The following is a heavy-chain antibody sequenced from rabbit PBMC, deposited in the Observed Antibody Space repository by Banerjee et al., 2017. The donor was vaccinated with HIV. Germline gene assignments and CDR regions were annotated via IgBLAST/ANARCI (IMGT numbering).Heavy chain of an antibody. Sequence: QEQLEESGGDLVKPEGSLTLTCTASGFSFNNKYVMCWVRQAPGKGLEWIACIYAGSSGNTVYASWAKGRFTISKTSSTTVTLQMTSLTAADTATYLCARDLAGVIGWNFNLWGQGTLVTVS. CDR3: ARDLAGVIGWNFNL. D-gene: IGHD4-1*01. CDR1: GFSFNNKYV. V-gene: IGHV1S45*01. J-gene: IGHJ4*01. CDR2: IYAGSSGNT.